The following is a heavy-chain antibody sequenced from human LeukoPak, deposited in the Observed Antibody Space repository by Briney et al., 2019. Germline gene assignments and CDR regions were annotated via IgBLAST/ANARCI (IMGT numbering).Heavy chain of an antibody. J-gene: IGHJ4*02. CDR3: AKDTYSSSLMGFDY. V-gene: IGHV3-9*01. CDR2: ISWNSNSI. CDR1: GFTFDDYA. Sequence: GGSLRLSCAASGFTFDDYAMHWVPQAPGKGLEWVSGISWNSNSIGYADSVKGRFTISRDNAKNSLYLQMNSLRAEDTALYYCAKDTYSSSLMGFDYWGQGTLVTVSS. D-gene: IGHD6-6*01.